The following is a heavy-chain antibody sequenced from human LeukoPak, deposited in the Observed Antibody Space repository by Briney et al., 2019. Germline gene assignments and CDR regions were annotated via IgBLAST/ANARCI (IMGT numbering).Heavy chain of an antibody. V-gene: IGHV3-20*04. D-gene: IGHD6-19*01. CDR3: ARVPAAGYSSGWYGAFDI. CDR1: GFTFDDYG. J-gene: IGHJ3*02. Sequence: GGSLRLSCAASGFTFDDYGMSWVRHAPGKGLEWVSGINWNGGSTGYADSVKGRFNISRDNAKNSLYLQMNSLRAEDTALYYCARVPAAGYSSGWYGAFDIWGQGTMVTVSS. CDR2: INWNGGST.